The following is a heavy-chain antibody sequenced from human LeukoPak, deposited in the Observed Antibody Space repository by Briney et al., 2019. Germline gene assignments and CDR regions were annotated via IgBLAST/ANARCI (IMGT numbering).Heavy chain of an antibody. Sequence: GGSLRLSCAASEFTFSTYAMHWVRQAPGKGPEWVAVISYDGSNKYYADSVKGRFTISRDNSKNTLYLQMNSLRAEDTAVYYCAKDPLITMIVVVPYYFDYWGQGTLVTVSS. CDR3: AKDPLITMIVVVPYYFDY. CDR2: ISYDGSNK. D-gene: IGHD3-22*01. J-gene: IGHJ4*02. CDR1: EFTFSTYA. V-gene: IGHV3-30*04.